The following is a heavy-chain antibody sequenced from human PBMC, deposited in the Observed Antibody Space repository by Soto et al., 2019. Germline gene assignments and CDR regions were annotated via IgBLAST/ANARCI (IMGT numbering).Heavy chain of an antibody. V-gene: IGHV3-11*01. CDR2: ITGSGSI. CDR1: GFTFSDDY. D-gene: IGHD6-13*01. J-gene: IGHJ3*02. Sequence: GGSLRLSCAASGFTFSDDYMSWIRQAPGKGLECVSYITGSGSIYYADSVKGRSTISRDNTKNSLYLQMNSLRAEDTAVYYCARLRSSWSHAFDIWGQGTKVTVSS. CDR3: ARLRSSWSHAFDI.